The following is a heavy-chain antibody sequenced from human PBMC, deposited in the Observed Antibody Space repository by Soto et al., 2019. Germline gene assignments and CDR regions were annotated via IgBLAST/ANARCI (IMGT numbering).Heavy chain of an antibody. V-gene: IGHV4-61*01. CDR1: GGSVSSGSYY. CDR3: ARRDIAVAGLDY. Sequence: PSETLSLTCTVSGGSVSSGSYYWSWIRQPPGKGLEWIGYIHNSGSTYYNPSLKSRVTISVDTSKNQFSLKLSSVTAADTAVYYCARRDIAVAGLDYWGQGTLVTVSS. D-gene: IGHD6-19*01. J-gene: IGHJ4*02. CDR2: IHNSGST.